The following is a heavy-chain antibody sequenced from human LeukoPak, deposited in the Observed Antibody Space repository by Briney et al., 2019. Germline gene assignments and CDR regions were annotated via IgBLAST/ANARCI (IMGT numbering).Heavy chain of an antibody. CDR2: IGGSGTDI. V-gene: IGHV3-23*01. CDR3: AKDISGLGTAAQF. D-gene: IGHD3-16*01. CDR1: GFSFSSCA. Sequence: GGSLRLSCAASGFSFSSCAMGWVRQAPGRGLEWVSGIGGSGTDIFYADSLKGRFTISRDNSKNTLYLHMNSLRAEDTAVYYCAKDISGLGTAAQFWGQGTLVTVSS. J-gene: IGHJ1*01.